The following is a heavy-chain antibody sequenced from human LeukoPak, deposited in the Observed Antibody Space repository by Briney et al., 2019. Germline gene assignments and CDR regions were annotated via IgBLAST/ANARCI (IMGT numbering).Heavy chain of an antibody. CDR3: ARETSTWNSFEY. J-gene: IGHJ4*02. CDR1: GGSFSGYY. V-gene: IGHV4-34*01. D-gene: IGHD1/OR15-1a*01. CDR2: INDSGDT. Sequence: TSETLSLTCAVYGGSFSGYYWSWIRQSPGRGLEWIGQINDSGDTDCNPSLKSRVTISIDTSKKQFSLRLRSVTAADTALYYCARETSTWNSFEYWGQGTAVTVSS.